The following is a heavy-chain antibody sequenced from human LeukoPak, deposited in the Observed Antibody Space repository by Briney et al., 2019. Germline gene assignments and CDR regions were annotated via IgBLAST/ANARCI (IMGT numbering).Heavy chain of an antibody. D-gene: IGHD2-8*01. CDR1: GVTLSSYA. Sequence: GGSLRLSCAASGVTLSSYAMSWARQAPGKGLEWVSGISSSGSGGNTYYADSVKGRFTISRDNAKNSLYLQMNSLRAEDTAVYYCARDDCTNGVCPENYGMDVWGQGTTVTVSS. CDR3: ARDDCTNGVCPENYGMDV. V-gene: IGHV3-23*01. J-gene: IGHJ6*02. CDR2: ISSSGSGGNT.